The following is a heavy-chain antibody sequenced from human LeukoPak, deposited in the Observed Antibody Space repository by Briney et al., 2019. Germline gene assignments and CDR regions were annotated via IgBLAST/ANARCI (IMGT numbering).Heavy chain of an antibody. CDR2: INHSGST. V-gene: IGHV4-34*01. CDR3: ARNPPDCSSTSCPNNWFDP. J-gene: IGHJ5*02. CDR1: GGSFSGYY. D-gene: IGHD2-2*01. Sequence: PSETLSLTCAVYGGSFSGYYWSWIRQPPGKGLEWIGEINHSGSTNYNPSLKSRVTISVDTSKNPFSLKLSSVTAADTAVYYCARNPPDCSSTSCPNNWFDPWGQGTLVTVSS.